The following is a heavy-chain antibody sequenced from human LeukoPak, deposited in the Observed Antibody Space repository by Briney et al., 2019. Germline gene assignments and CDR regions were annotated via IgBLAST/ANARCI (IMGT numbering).Heavy chain of an antibody. J-gene: IGHJ4*02. CDR3: ARDCSGGTCYLGVIDY. Sequence: SETLSLTCTVSGGSISSYYWSWIRQPAGKGLEWIGRIYMTGDTNYNPSLKSRVTMSVDTSKNQFFLELNSVTAADAAVYYCARDCSGGTCYLGVIDYWGQGTLVAVSS. CDR2: IYMTGDT. CDR1: GGSISSYY. D-gene: IGHD2-15*01. V-gene: IGHV4-4*07.